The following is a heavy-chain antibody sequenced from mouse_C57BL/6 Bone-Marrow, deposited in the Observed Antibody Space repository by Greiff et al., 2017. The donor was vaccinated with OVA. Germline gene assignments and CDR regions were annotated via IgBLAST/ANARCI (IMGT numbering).Heavy chain of an antibody. Sequence: DVQLVESGGGLVQPGGSLKLSCAASGFTFSDYYMYWVRQTPEKRLEWVAYISNGGGSTYYPDTVKGRFTISRDNAKNTLYLQMSRLKSEDTAMYYCARDYYGSRGYAMDYWGQGTSVTVSS. CDR1: GFTFSDYY. CDR3: ARDYYGSRGYAMDY. J-gene: IGHJ4*01. V-gene: IGHV5-12*01. D-gene: IGHD1-1*01. CDR2: ISNGGGST.